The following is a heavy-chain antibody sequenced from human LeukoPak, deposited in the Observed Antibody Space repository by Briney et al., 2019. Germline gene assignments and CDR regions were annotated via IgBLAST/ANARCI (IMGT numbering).Heavy chain of an antibody. J-gene: IGHJ4*02. V-gene: IGHV4-34*01. CDR2: INHSGST. CDR1: GGSFSDYY. D-gene: IGHD2-2*01. Sequence: SETLSLTCAAYGGSFSDYYWSWIRQPPGKGLEWIGEINHSGSTNYNPSLKSRVTISVDASKNQFSLKLSSVTAADTAVYYCARYYSNSFDYWGQGTLVTVSS. CDR3: ARYYSNSFDY.